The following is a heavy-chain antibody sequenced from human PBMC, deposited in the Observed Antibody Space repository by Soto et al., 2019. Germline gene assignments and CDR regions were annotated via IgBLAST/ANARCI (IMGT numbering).Heavy chain of an antibody. CDR1: GFTFSGYW. V-gene: IGHV3-7*05. J-gene: IGHJ4*02. Sequence: EVQLVESGGGLVQPGGSLRLSCAASGFTFSGYWMKWVRQAPGKGLEWVATIKEDGSEKYYVDSVKGRFTISRDSAKNSVHLQMNSLRVEDTDVYYCASTRGYWGQGTLVTVSS. CDR2: IKEDGSEK. CDR3: ASTRGY. D-gene: IGHD3-3*01.